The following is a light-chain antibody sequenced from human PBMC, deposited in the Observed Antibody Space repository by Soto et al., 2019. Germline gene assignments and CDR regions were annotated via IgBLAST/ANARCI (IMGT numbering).Light chain of an antibody. J-gene: IGKJ1*01. Sequence: DIQMTQSPSSLSASVGDRVTITCQASQDISNYLNWYQQKPGKAPKLLIYDASNLETGVPSRFSGSGSGTDFTFTISSLQPEDIATYYCQQYDKLPRTFGQGTKVEIE. V-gene: IGKV1-33*01. CDR3: QQYDKLPRT. CDR1: QDISNY. CDR2: DAS.